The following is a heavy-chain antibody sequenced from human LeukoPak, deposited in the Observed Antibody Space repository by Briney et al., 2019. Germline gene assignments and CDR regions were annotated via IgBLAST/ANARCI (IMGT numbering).Heavy chain of an antibody. Sequence: GRSLRLSWAASGFTFSSYGMHWVGQAPGKGLEGVAVISYDGSNKYYADSVKGRFTISRDNSKNTLYLQMNSLRAEDTAVYYCAKDPHIYCSGGSCYSESWFDPWGQGTLVTVSS. D-gene: IGHD2-15*01. CDR1: GFTFSSYG. CDR2: ISYDGSNK. J-gene: IGHJ5*02. CDR3: AKDPHIYCSGGSCYSESWFDP. V-gene: IGHV3-30*18.